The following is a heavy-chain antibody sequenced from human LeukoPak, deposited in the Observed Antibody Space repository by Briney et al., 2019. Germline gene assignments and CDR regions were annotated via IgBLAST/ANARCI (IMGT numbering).Heavy chain of an antibody. CDR1: GFNFSTYW. D-gene: IGHD5-12*01. V-gene: IGHV3-7*01. CDR3: ARVRTDRGGYFTNYFDY. J-gene: IGHJ4*02. CDR2: IKEGENER. Sequence: PGGSLRLSCAASGFNFSTYWMSWVRQAPEKGLEWVAYIKEGENERHYVDSVKGRFTISRDNAKNSLHLQMDSLRGDDTALYFCARVRTDRGGYFTNYFDYWGQGTLVTVSS.